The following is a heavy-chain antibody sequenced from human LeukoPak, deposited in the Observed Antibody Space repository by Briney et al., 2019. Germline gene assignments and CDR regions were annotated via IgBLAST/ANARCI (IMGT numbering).Heavy chain of an antibody. CDR2: INHSGST. V-gene: IGHV4-34*01. CDR1: GGSFSGYY. D-gene: IGHD2-15*01. CDR3: ASRYCSGGSCYAGSGWFDP. J-gene: IGHJ5*02. Sequence: PSETLSLTCAVYGGSFSGYYWSWIRQPPGKGLEWIGEINHSGSTNYNPSLKSRVTISVDTSKNQFSLKLSSVTATDTAVYYCASRYCSGGSCYAGSGWFDPWGQGTLVTVSS.